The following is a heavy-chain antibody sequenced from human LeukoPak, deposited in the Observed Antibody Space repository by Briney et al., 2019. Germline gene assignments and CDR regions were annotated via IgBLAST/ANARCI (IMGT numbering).Heavy chain of an antibody. Sequence: ASVKVFCKVSGYTLTELSMQWVRQAPGKGLEWMGGFDPEDGETIYAQKFQGRVTMTEDTSTDTAYMELSSLRSEDTAVYYCATDLGIPPQPTLARDYWGQGTLVTVSS. CDR3: ATDLGIPPQPTLARDY. V-gene: IGHV1-24*01. D-gene: IGHD6-13*01. J-gene: IGHJ4*02. CDR2: FDPEDGET. CDR1: GYTLTELS.